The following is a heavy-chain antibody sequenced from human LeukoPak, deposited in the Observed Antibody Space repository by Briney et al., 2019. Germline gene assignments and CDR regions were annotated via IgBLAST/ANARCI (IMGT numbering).Heavy chain of an antibody. CDR2: IRSKANSYAT. CDR1: GFTFSGSA. CDR3: TRTTPSMTSDYYYYYMDV. V-gene: IGHV3-73*01. Sequence: GGSLRLSCAASGFTFSGSAMHWVRQASGKGLEWVGRIRSKANSYATAYAASVKGRFTISRDDSKNTAYLQMNSLKTEDTAVYYCTRTTPSMTSDYYYYYMDVWGKGTTVTVSS. D-gene: IGHD4-11*01. J-gene: IGHJ6*03.